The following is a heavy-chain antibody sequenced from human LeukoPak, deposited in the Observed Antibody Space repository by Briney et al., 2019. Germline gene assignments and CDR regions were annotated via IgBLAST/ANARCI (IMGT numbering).Heavy chain of an antibody. CDR1: GFTFSSYS. CDR3: ARQPLYYYDVYFQH. V-gene: IGHV3-48*04. J-gene: IGHJ1*01. CDR2: ISSSSSTI. D-gene: IGHD3-22*01. Sequence: GGSLRLSCAASGFTFSSYSMNWVRQAPGKGLEWVSYISSSSSTIYYADSVKGRFTIPRDNAKNSLYLQMNSLRAEDTAVYYCARQPLYYYDVYFQHWGQGTLVTVSS.